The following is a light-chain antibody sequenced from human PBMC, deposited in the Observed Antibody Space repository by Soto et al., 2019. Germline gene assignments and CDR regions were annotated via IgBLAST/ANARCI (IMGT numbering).Light chain of an antibody. CDR2: KAI. Sequence: DIQMTQSPSTLSASVGDRVTITCRTSQSISTWLAWYQQKPGKAPKLLIYKAINLQSGVPSRFSGSGSGTEFSLNISILHPDDFATYYCQRYNDFQYIFGQGTKL. CDR3: QRYNDFQYI. CDR1: QSISTW. J-gene: IGKJ2*01. V-gene: IGKV1-5*03.